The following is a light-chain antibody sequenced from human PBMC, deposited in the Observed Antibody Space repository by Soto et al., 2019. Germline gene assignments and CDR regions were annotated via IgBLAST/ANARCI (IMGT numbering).Light chain of an antibody. Sequence: IVLTQSPGTPYLSPGERATLSCGASQSVSNNYLAWYQQKPGQAPRLLISGAAFSRATGIPDRFSGSGSGTDFTLTISRLETEDFAVYYCQQYDYSPFITFSQGTRLEIK. CDR1: QSVSNNY. CDR2: GAAF. J-gene: IGKJ5*01. CDR3: QQYDYSPFIT. V-gene: IGKV3-20*01.